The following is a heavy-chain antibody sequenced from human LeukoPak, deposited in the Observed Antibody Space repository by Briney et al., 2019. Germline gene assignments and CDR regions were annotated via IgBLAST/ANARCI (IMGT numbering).Heavy chain of an antibody. D-gene: IGHD3-16*01. J-gene: IGHJ4*02. V-gene: IGHV4-61*02. Sequence: SQTLSLTCTVSGGSISSGSYYWSWIRQPAGKGLEWIGRIYTSGSTNYNPSLKSRVTISVDTSKNQFSLKLSSVTAADTAVYYCARARSISKTPMGEFDYWGQGTLVTVSS. CDR1: GGSISSGSYY. CDR2: IYTSGST. CDR3: ARARSISKTPMGEFDY.